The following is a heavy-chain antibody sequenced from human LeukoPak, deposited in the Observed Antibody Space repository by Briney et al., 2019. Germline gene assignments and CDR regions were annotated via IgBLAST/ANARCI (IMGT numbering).Heavy chain of an antibody. J-gene: IGHJ6*02. CDR3: ARGSGSGRLPYYYYGMDV. CDR1: GYTLTSYG. CDR2: MNPNSGNT. V-gene: IGHV1-8*02. Sequence: ASVKVSCKASGYTLTSYGISWVRQATGQGLEWLGWMNPNSGNTGYAQKFQGRVTMTRNTSISTAYMELSSLRSEDTAVYYCARGSGSGRLPYYYYGMDVWGQGTTVTVSS. D-gene: IGHD3-10*01.